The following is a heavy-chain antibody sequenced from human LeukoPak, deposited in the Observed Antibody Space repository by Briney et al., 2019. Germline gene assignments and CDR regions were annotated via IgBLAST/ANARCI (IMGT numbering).Heavy chain of an antibody. D-gene: IGHD2-8*01. J-gene: IGHJ4*02. CDR1: GFTFSSYG. CDR2: ISYDGSNK. V-gene: IGHV3-30*18. CDR3: AKDIASRQLRVYYFDY. Sequence: GRFLRLSCAASGFTFSSYGMHWVRQAPGKGLEWVAVISYDGSNKYYADSVKGRFTISRDNSKNTLYLQMNSLRAEDTAVYYCAKDIASRQLRVYYFDYWGQGTLVTVSS.